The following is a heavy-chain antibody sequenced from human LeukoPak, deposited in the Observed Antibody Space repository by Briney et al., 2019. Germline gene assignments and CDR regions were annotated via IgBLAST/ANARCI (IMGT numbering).Heavy chain of an antibody. CDR1: GYSFTTYW. V-gene: IGHV5-51*01. D-gene: IGHD6-19*01. CDR3: ARRDSSGWYMGAFDI. CDR2: IYPGDSDT. J-gene: IGHJ3*02. Sequence: GESLKISCKGSGYSFTTYWIGWVRQMLGKGLEWMGIIYPGDSDTRYSPSFQGQVTISADKSISTAYLQWSSLKASDTAMYYCARRDSSGWYMGAFDIWGQGTMVTVSS.